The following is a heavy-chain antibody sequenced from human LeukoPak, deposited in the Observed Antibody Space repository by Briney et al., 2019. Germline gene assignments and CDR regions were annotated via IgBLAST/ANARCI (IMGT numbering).Heavy chain of an antibody. CDR2: IYYGGST. J-gene: IGHJ4*02. CDR1: GGSISSSSYY. CDR3: ASLPTVYSRGYLAL. Sequence: SETLSLTCTVSGGSISSSSYYWGWIRQPPGKGLEWIGSIYYGGSTYYNPSLKSRVTILVDVGTSKNQFSLTLSSVTAADTAVYYCASLPTVYSRGYLALWGQGTLVTVSS. D-gene: IGHD3-22*01. V-gene: IGHV4-39*07.